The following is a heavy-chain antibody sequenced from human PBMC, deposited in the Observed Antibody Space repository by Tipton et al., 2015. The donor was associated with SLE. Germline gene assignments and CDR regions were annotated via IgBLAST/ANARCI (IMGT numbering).Heavy chain of an antibody. CDR3: ARAYSGSYCPNFDY. CDR1: GFTFSSYS. D-gene: IGHD1-26*01. J-gene: IGHJ4*02. CDR2: ISSSSSYI. Sequence: QLVQSGGGLVKPGGSLRLSCAASGFTFSSYSMNWVRQAPGKGLEWVSSISSSSSYIYYADSVKGRFTISRDNAKNSLYLQMNSLRAEDTAVYYCARAYSGSYCPNFDYWGQGTLVTVSS. V-gene: IGHV3-21*03.